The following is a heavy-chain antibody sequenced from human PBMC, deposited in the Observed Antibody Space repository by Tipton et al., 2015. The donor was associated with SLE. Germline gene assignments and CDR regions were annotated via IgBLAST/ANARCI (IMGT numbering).Heavy chain of an antibody. D-gene: IGHD6-19*01. Sequence: TLSLTCAVYGGSFSGYYWSWIRQPPGKGLEWIGEINHSGSTNYNPSLKSRVTISVDTSKNQFSLKLSSVTAADTAVYYCARGPEAGILDYGMDVWGQGP. CDR2: INHSGST. V-gene: IGHV4-34*01. J-gene: IGHJ6*02. CDR3: ARGPEAGILDYGMDV. CDR1: GGSFSGYY.